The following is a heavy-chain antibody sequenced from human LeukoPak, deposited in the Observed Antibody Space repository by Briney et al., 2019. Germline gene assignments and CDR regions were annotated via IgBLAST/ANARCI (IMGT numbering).Heavy chain of an antibody. CDR3: ARGSGYFLDFDY. Sequence: GGSLRLSCVASGLNFRNYAMSWVRQAPGKGLEWVSASSGGDGRTYYADSVKGRFTISRDNSKNTLFLQMDSLKDEDTAVYYCARGSGYFLDFDYWGQGTLVRVSS. CDR1: GLNFRNYA. CDR2: SSGGDGRT. J-gene: IGHJ4*02. D-gene: IGHD3-22*01. V-gene: IGHV3-23*01.